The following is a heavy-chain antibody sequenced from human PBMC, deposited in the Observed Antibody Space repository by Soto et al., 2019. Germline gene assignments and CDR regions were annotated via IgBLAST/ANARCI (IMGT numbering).Heavy chain of an antibody. J-gene: IGHJ6*02. CDR3: ASSFTSSQWRYGMDV. CDR2: ISAYNGNT. D-gene: IGHD2-2*01. Sequence: QVQLVQSGAEVKKPGASVKVSCKASGYTFSNYGFSWVRQAPGQRLEWMGWISAYNGNTNYAQKVQGRVTMTTDTSTGTAYMELRSLRSDDTAVYYCASSFTSSQWRYGMDVWGQGTTDTVSS. CDR1: GYTFSNYG. V-gene: IGHV1-18*01.